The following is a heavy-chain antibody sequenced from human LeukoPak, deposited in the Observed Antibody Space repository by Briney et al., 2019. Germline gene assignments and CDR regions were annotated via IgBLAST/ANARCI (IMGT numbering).Heavy chain of an antibody. CDR2: ISGSGGST. D-gene: IGHD3-10*01. J-gene: IGHJ4*02. Sequence: GGSLRLSCAASGFTFSSYAMSWVRQAQGKGLEWVSAISGSGGSTYYADSVKGRFTISRDNSKNTLYLQMNSLRAEDTAVYYCAKDRLGSRYYGSGSYYYFDYWGQGTLVTVSS. CDR3: AKDRLGSRYYGSGSYYYFDY. V-gene: IGHV3-23*01. CDR1: GFTFSSYA.